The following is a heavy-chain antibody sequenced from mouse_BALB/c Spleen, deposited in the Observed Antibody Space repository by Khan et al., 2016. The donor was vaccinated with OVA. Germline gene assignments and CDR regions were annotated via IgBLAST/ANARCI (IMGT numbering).Heavy chain of an antibody. J-gene: IGHJ3*01. CDR1: GYTFTDFY. D-gene: IGHD1-2*01. CDR3: ARRNYFGYTFAY. V-gene: IGHV1-77*01. Sequence: VQLQESGAELARPGASVKLSCKASGYTFTDFYINWVKQRTGQGLEWIGEISPGSGDTFYNERFKDQATLTADKSSNTAYMQLSSLTSEASAVYFWARRNYFGYTFAYWGQGTLVTGSA. CDR2: ISPGSGDT.